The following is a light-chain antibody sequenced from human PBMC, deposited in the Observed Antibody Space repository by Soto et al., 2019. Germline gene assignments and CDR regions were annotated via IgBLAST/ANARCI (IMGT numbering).Light chain of an antibody. V-gene: IGKV1-9*01. J-gene: IGKJ1*01. CDR1: HDISTY. CDR3: QQYNSYSWT. CDR2: EAS. Sequence: DIQLTQSPSLLSASVGDRVTIACRAGHDISTYLAWYQQKPGKAPKLMIYEASTLQSGVPSRFSGSGSGTEFTLTISSLQPDDFATYYCQQYNSYSWTFGQRTKVDI.